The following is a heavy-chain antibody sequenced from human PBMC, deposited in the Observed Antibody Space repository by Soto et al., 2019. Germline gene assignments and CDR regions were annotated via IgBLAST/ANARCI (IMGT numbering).Heavy chain of an antibody. CDR2: FDPEDGET. J-gene: IGHJ6*02. V-gene: IGHV1-24*01. Sequence: VASVKVSCKVSGYTLTELSMHWVRQAPGKGLEWMGGFDPEDGETIYAQKFQGRVTMTEDTSTDTAYMELSSLRSEDTAVYYCATVWAMVRGVIISTSYYGMDVWGQGTTVTVSS. CDR3: ATVWAMVRGVIISTSYYGMDV. D-gene: IGHD3-10*01. CDR1: GYTLTELS.